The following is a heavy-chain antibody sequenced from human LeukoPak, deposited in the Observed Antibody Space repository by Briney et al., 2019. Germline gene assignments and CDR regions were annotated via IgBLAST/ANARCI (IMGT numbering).Heavy chain of an antibody. J-gene: IGHJ4*02. D-gene: IGHD2-8*01. CDR2: INNSGST. V-gene: IGHV4-34*01. CDR1: GGSFSGYY. Sequence: SETLSLTCAVYGGSFSGYYWSWIRQPPGKGLEWIGEINNSGSTNYNPSLKSRVTISVDTSKNQFSLKLSSVTAADTAVYYCARGRCTNGVCYPRDYWGQGTLATVSS. CDR3: ARGRCTNGVCYPRDY.